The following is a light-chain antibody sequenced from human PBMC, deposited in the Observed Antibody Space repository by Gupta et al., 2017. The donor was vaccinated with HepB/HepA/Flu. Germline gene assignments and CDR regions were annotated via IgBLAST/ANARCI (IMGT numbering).Light chain of an antibody. CDR3: QQYGASPLT. CDR1: QIVSNF. Sequence: DIVLTQSPGTLSLSPGERASLSCRASQIVSNFLAWYQQKPGQAPRLLINRASNRAPGIPARFSGSGSGTDFTLTISRLEPEDFAVYYCQQYGASPLTFGGGTKVEIK. V-gene: IGKV3-20*01. J-gene: IGKJ4*01. CDR2: RAS.